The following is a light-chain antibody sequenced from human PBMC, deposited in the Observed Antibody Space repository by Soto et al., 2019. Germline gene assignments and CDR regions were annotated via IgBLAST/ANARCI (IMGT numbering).Light chain of an antibody. CDR1: QSLVHSNGYNY. Sequence: DIVMTQCPLSLHVNPGEPASISCRSIQSLVHSNGYNYLDWYLQKPGQSPQLLPIYWASIRESGVPDRFSGSGSGTDFTLTISSLQSEDVAVYYCQQYYTTSWSLGQGTKVDIK. V-gene: IGKV2-28*01. CDR2: WAS. J-gene: IGKJ1*01. CDR3: QQYYTTSWS.